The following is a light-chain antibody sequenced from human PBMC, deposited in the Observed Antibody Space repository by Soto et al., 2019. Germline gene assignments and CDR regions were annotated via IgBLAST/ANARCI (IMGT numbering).Light chain of an antibody. CDR3: QLYGGSHMFS. Sequence: EIVLTQSPGTLSLSPGEGATLSCRASESISSSYLAWYQQRPGQSPRLLIYAASSRAAGIPDRFSGSGSGADFTLTICRLEPEDFAVYYCQLYGGSHMFSFGQGTKLQIK. CDR1: ESISSSY. J-gene: IGKJ2*01. V-gene: IGKV3-20*01. CDR2: AAS.